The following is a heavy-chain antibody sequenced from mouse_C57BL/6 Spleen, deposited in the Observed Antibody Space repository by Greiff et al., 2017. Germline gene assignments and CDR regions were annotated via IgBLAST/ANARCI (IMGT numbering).Heavy chain of an antibody. CDR2: INPNYGTT. CDR3: ASHYYYGSSYRGYFDY. V-gene: IGHV1-39*01. J-gene: IGHJ2*01. CDR1: GYSFTDYN. Sequence: VQLQQSGPELVKPCASVKISCKASGYSFTDYNMNWVKQSNGKSLEWIGVINPNYGTTSYNQKFKGKATLTVDQSSSTAYMQLNSLTSEDSAVYYCASHYYYGSSYRGYFDYWGQGTTLTVSS. D-gene: IGHD1-1*01.